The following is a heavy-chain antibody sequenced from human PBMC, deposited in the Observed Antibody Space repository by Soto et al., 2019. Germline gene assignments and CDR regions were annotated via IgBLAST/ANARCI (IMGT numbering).Heavy chain of an antibody. J-gene: IGHJ5*02. D-gene: IGHD3-3*01. V-gene: IGHV1-69*13. CDR2: IIPIFGTA. Sequence: SLKVSCKASGYTFTSYVHWVRQAPGQGLEWMGGIIPIFGTANYAQKFQGRVTITADESTSTAYMELSSLRSEDTAVYYCARVMAARYYDFWSGYYRWFDPWGQGTLVTVSS. CDR1: GYTFTSYV. CDR3: ARVMAARYYDFWSGYYRWFDP.